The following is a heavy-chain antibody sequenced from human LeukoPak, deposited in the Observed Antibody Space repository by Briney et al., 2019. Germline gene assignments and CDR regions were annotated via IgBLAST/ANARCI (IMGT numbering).Heavy chain of an antibody. Sequence: APVKVSCEASGYSFSGYYLHWVRLAPGQGLEWMGWIDPKRDPKRGGTNYAQNFQGRVTMTRDTSISTVYMELSSLRSDDTAVYYCARATSGGNTIDYWGQGTLVTVSS. CDR2: IDPKRDPKRGGT. CDR3: ARATSGGNTIDY. J-gene: IGHJ4*02. CDR1: GYSFSGYY. V-gene: IGHV1-2*02. D-gene: IGHD4-23*01.